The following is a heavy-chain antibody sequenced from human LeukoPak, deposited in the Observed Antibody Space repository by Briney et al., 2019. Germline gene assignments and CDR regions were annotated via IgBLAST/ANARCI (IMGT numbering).Heavy chain of an antibody. D-gene: IGHD1-26*01. J-gene: IGHJ4*02. Sequence: GASVKVSCKASGGTFSNYAIGWVRQAPGQGLEWMGGVIPIFSTANYAQKLQGRVTMTTDTSTSTAYMELRSLRSDDTAVYYCARDSKWEPPYWGQGTLVTVSS. CDR1: GGTFSNYA. CDR3: ARDSKWEPPY. CDR2: VIPIFSTA. V-gene: IGHV1-69*05.